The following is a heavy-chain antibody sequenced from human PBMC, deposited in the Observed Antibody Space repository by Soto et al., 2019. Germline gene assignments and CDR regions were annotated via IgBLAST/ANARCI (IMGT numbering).Heavy chain of an antibody. V-gene: IGHV4-39*01. Sequence: SETLSLTCTVSGGSISGSIYYWGWIRQPPGKGLEWIGSIHYTETTYYNPSLKSRVTISVGTSKNQLFLKLSSVTAADTAVYYCARPHCSSSNCPNWFDPWGQGTLVTVSS. D-gene: IGHD2-2*01. CDR2: IHYTETT. CDR1: GGSISGSIYY. CDR3: ARPHCSSSNCPNWFDP. J-gene: IGHJ5*02.